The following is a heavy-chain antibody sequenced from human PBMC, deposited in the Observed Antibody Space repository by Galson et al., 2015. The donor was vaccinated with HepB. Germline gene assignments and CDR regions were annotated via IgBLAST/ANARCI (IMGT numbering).Heavy chain of an antibody. D-gene: IGHD4-23*01. V-gene: IGHV3-7*05. CDR2: IKQDGSEK. CDR3: ARDGSLRWLDPSFDY. J-gene: IGHJ4*02. CDR1: GFTFSSYW. Sequence: SLRLSCAASGFTFSSYWMSWVRQAPGKGLEWVANIKQDGSEKYYVDSVKGRFTISRDNAKNSLYLQMNSLRAEDTAVYYCARDGSLRWLDPSFDYWGQGTLVTVSS.